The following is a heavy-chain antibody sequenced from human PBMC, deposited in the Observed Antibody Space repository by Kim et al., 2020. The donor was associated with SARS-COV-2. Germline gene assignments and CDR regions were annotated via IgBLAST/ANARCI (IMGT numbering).Heavy chain of an antibody. CDR3: ARGGYYYGSGSYYYYFD. D-gene: IGHD3-10*01. CDR1: GFVFSNYA. Sequence: GGSLRLSCAASGFVFSNYAVHWVRQAPGQGLEYVSAISSNGQSTYYGNSVKGRFTISRDNSKDTLYLQMGSLGFEDMAVYYCARGGYYYGSGSYYYYFD. J-gene: IGHJ4*01. V-gene: IGHV3-64*01. CDR2: ISSNGQST.